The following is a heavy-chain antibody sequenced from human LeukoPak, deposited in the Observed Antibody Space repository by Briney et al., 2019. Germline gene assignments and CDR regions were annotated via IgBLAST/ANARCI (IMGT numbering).Heavy chain of an antibody. Sequence: SETLSLTCTVSGASISGYYWSWIRQPPGKGLEWIGRIYTSGSTNYNPSLKSRVTMSVDTSKNQFSLKLSSVTAADTAVYYCARDRGVVGLTSHARYYYMDVWGKGTTVTVSS. D-gene: IGHD1-26*01. CDR3: ARDRGVVGLTSHARYYYMDV. J-gene: IGHJ6*03. CDR2: IYTSGST. V-gene: IGHV4-4*07. CDR1: GASISGYY.